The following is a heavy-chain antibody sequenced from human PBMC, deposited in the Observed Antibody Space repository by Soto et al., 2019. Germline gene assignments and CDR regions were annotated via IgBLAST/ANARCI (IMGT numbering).Heavy chain of an antibody. D-gene: IGHD2-15*01. CDR3: AKDHRNGGSRVDD. CDR1: GFSFRSHG. V-gene: IGHV3-30*18. Sequence: PGGSLRLSCAASGFSFRSHGMHWVRQAPGKGLEWVAVISYDGSNSYYADSVKGRFTISRDNSNNALYLQMSSLRPEDTAVYFWAKDHRNGGSRVDDWGQGTRVTVAS. J-gene: IGHJ4*02. CDR2: ISYDGSNS.